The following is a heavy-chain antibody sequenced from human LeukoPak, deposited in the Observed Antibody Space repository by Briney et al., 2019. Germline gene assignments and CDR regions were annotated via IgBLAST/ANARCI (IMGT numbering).Heavy chain of an antibody. V-gene: IGHV1-2*04. CDR1: GYTFTGYY. Sequence: ASVKVCCKASGYTFTGYYMHWVRQAPGQGLEWMGWINPDSGGTNYAQKFQGWVTMTRDTSISTAYMELSRLRSDDTAVYYCARGNVAAAGIFYYYYGMDVWGKGTTVTVSS. CDR2: INPDSGGT. CDR3: ARGNVAAAGIFYYYYGMDV. J-gene: IGHJ6*04. D-gene: IGHD6-13*01.